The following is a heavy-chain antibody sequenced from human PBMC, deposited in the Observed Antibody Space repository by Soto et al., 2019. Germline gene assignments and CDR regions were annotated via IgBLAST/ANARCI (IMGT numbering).Heavy chain of an antibody. CDR1: GFSFTTYV. D-gene: IGHD1-26*01. CDR3: AKGLLAIVGTTLPRDAFNI. J-gene: IGHJ3*02. V-gene: IGHV3-30*18. Sequence: QVQLVESGGGVVQPGRSLRLSCAASGFSFTTYVMHWVRQAPGKGLEWVAVISHDGSYKYYGDAVKGGFTISRDTSKNAVYLEMNSLRPEDTAVYYCAKGLLAIVGTTLPRDAFNIWGQGTMVTVSS. CDR2: ISHDGSYK.